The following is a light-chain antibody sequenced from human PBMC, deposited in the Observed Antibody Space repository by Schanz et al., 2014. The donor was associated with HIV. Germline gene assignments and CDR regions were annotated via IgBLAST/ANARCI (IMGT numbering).Light chain of an antibody. Sequence: EIVLTQSPDTLSLSPGDRATLSCRASQSVSSHLAWYQQKPGQAPRLLIYGASSRATGIPDRFSGSGSGTDFTLTISRLEPEDFATYYCQQYDTYPYTFGQGTTLDLK. CDR2: GAS. J-gene: IGKJ2*01. CDR3: QQYDTYPYT. V-gene: IGKV3-20*01. CDR1: QSVSSH.